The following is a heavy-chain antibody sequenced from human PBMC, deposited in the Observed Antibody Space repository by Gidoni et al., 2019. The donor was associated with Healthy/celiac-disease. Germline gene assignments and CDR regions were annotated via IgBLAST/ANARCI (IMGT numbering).Heavy chain of an antibody. D-gene: IGHD6-19*01. CDR1: GGSISSSSYY. CDR3: ARQDSSLSADFDY. CDR2: IYYSGST. J-gene: IGHJ4*02. V-gene: IGHV4-39*01. Sequence: QLQLQESGPGLVKPSETLSLTCTVSGGSISSSSYYWGWIRQPPGKGLEWIGSIYYSGSTYYNPSLKSRVTISVDTSKNQFSLKLSSVTAADTAVYYCARQDSSLSADFDYWGQGTLVTVSS.